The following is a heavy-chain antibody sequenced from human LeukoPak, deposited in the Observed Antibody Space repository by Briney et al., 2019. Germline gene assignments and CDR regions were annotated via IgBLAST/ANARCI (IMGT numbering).Heavy chain of an antibody. CDR3: ARCPPYYYDSSGYYYRGYYFDY. D-gene: IGHD3-22*01. CDR2: IYYSGST. Sequence: SETLSLTCTVSGGSMSSYYWSWIRQPPGKGLEWLGYIYYSGSTNYNPSLKSRVTISVDTSKNQFSLKLSSVTAADTAVYYCARCPPYYYDSSGYYYRGYYFDYWGQGTLVTVSS. CDR1: GGSMSSYY. J-gene: IGHJ4*02. V-gene: IGHV4-59*01.